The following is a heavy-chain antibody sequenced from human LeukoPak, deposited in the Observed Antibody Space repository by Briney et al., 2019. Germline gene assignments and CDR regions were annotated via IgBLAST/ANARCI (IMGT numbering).Heavy chain of an antibody. J-gene: IGHJ4*02. CDR2: IYYSGKT. Sequence: SETLSLTCTVSGGSISGHYWSWIRQPPGKGLEWIGYIYYSGKTNYNPSLKSRVTISVDTSKNQFSLKLNSVTAADTAVYYCARDNDYFDYWGQGTLVTVSS. V-gene: IGHV4-59*11. CDR1: GGSISGHY. CDR3: ARDNDYFDY.